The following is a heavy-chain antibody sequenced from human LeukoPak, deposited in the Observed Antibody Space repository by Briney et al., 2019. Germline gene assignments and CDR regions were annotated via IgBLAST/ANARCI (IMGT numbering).Heavy chain of an antibody. J-gene: IGHJ4*02. CDR3: ARRWDVVVDY. D-gene: IGHD1-26*01. V-gene: IGHV4-39*01. CDR2: IYYSGST. CDR1: GGSISSSSYY. Sequence: ASETLSLTCTVSGGSISSSSYYWGWIRQPPGKGLEWIGSIYYSGSTYYNPSLKSRVTISVDTSKNQFSLKLSSGTAADTAVYYCARRWDVVVDYWGQGTLVTVSS.